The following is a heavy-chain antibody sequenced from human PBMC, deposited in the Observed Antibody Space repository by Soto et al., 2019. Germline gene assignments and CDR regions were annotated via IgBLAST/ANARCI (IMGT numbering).Heavy chain of an antibody. CDR2: ISWYSGSI. Sequence: PGGSLRLSCAPPGFTFDDYDMHWLRQAPGKGLGWVSGISWYSGSIGYEESVKCRFTISRDNAKNSLYLQMNSLRAEDTPLYYCAKGDIIRPYFYDWGQGTLGTVSS. J-gene: IGHJ4*02. D-gene: IGHD2-21*02. CDR3: AKGDIIRPYFYD. CDR1: GFTFDDYD. V-gene: IGHV3-9*01.